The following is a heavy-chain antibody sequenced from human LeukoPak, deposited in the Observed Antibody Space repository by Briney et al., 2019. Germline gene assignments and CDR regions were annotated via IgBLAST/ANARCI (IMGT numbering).Heavy chain of an antibody. V-gene: IGHV4-61*08. Sequence: PSETLSLTCTVSGGSISSGGYYWSWIRQHPGKGLEWIGYIYYSGSTNYNPSLKSRVTISVDTSKNQFSLKLSSVTAADTAVYYCARVGEDIVVVPPGTFDPWGQGTLVTVSS. CDR2: IYYSGST. D-gene: IGHD2-2*01. J-gene: IGHJ5*02. CDR1: GGSISSGGYY. CDR3: ARVGEDIVVVPPGTFDP.